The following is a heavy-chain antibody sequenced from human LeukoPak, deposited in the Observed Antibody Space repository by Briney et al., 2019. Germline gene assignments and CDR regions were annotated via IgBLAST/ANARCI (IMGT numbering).Heavy chain of an antibody. CDR2: ISYDGSNK. CDR1: GFTFISYG. V-gene: IGHV3-30*18. J-gene: IGHJ4*02. CDR3: AEGQDYFDY. Sequence: GGSLRLSCAASGFTFISYGMHWVRQAPGKGLEWVAVISYDGSNKYYADSVKGRFTISRDNSKNTLYLQMNSLRAEDTAVYYCAEGQDYFDYWGQGTLVTVSS.